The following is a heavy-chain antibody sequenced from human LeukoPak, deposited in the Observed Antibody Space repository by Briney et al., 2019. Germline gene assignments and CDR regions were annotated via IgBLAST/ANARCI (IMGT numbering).Heavy chain of an antibody. V-gene: IGHV1-69*04. CDR3: AREGYYDSSGYYPPAYYFDY. J-gene: IGHJ4*02. Sequence: SVKVSCKASGGTFSSYAISWVRQAPGQGIEWMGRIIPIFGIANYAQKFQGRVTITADKSTSTAYMELSSLRSENTAVYYCAREGYYDSSGYYPPAYYFDYWGQGTLVTVSS. CDR1: GGTFSSYA. D-gene: IGHD3-22*01. CDR2: IIPIFGIA.